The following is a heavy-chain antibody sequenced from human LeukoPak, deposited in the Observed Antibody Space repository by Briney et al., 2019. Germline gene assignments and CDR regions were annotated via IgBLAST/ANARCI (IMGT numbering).Heavy chain of an antibody. CDR1: GFTFTSYS. D-gene: IGHD1-26*01. V-gene: IGHV3-23*01. Sequence: GGSLRLSCAASGFTFTSYSMNWVRQAPGKGLEWVSTISSGGGSTYYADSVKGRFTISRDNSKNTLYLQVNSLRAEDTAVYYCAKGGKWDVTPFDYWGQGTLVTVSS. J-gene: IGHJ4*02. CDR2: ISSGGGST. CDR3: AKGGKWDVTPFDY.